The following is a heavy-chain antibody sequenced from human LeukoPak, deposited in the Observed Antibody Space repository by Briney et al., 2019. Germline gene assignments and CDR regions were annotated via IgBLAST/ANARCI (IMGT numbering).Heavy chain of an antibody. D-gene: IGHD3-9*01. CDR3: ARDSKQLRYFENGGDFDY. CDR1: GFTFSNHA. Sequence: GGSLRLSCAASGFTFSNHAVHWVRQAPGKGLEWVALISYDGSNKFYADSVKGRFTISRDNPKNTLYLQINSLRAEDTAVYYCARDSKQLRYFENGGDFDYWGQGTLVTVSS. J-gene: IGHJ4*02. CDR2: ISYDGSNK. V-gene: IGHV3-30-3*01.